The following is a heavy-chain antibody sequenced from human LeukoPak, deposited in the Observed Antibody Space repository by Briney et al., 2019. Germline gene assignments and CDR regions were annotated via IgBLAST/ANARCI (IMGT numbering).Heavy chain of an antibody. CDR2: FDPEDGET. Sequence: PEASVKVSCKVSGYTLTELSMHWVRQAPGKGLEWMGGFDPEDGETIYAQKFQGRVTMTEDTSTDTAYMELSSLRSEDTAVYYCTRIAAAGTDFDYWGQGTLVTVSS. CDR3: TRIAAAGTDFDY. J-gene: IGHJ4*02. CDR1: GYTLTELS. V-gene: IGHV1-24*01. D-gene: IGHD6-13*01.